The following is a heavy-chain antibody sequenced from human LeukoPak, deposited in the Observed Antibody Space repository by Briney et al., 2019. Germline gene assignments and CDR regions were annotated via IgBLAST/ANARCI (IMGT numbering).Heavy chain of an antibody. CDR2: ISTTTSGTTI. CDR1: GFTFSNHN. D-gene: IGHD3-9*01. CDR3: ARFRAHVLRYFDWLLQIDY. Sequence: PGGSLRLSCAASGFTFSNHNMNWVRQAPGKGLEWVSYISTTTSGTTIYYGDSVAGRFTISRDNAKNSLYLQMNSLRAEDTAVYYCARFRAHVLRYFDWLLQIDYWGQGTLVTVSS. J-gene: IGHJ4*02. V-gene: IGHV3-48*03.